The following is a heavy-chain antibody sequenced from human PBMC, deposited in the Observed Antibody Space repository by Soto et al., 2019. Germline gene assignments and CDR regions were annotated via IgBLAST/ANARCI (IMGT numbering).Heavy chain of an antibody. CDR3: AKDQDDAAGGYYYGLDV. CDR1: GFTFSSYG. Sequence: QVQLVESGGGVVQPGRSLRLSCAASGFTFSSYGMHWVRQAPGKGLEWVAVISYDGSNKYYADSVKGRFTISRDNSKNTLYLQMNSLRAEDTAVYYCAKDQDDAAGGYYYGLDVWGQVTTVTVSS. V-gene: IGHV3-30*18. CDR2: ISYDGSNK. D-gene: IGHD3-16*01. J-gene: IGHJ6*02.